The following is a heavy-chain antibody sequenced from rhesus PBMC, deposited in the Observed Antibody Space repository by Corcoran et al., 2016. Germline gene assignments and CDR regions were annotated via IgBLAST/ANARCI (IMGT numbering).Heavy chain of an antibody. CDR3: AIDDYGSSYGGY. V-gene: IGHV3S5*01. J-gene: IGHJ4*01. CDR2: INSGGGNT. D-gene: IGHD4-29*01. Sequence: EVQLVETGGGLVQPGGSLKLSCAASGLTFSSYGMSWVRQAPGKGLEWVSAINSGGGNTYYADSVKGRFTISRDNSKYTLSLQMNSLRAEDTAVYYCAIDDYGSSYGGYWGQGVLVTVSS. CDR1: GLTFSSYG.